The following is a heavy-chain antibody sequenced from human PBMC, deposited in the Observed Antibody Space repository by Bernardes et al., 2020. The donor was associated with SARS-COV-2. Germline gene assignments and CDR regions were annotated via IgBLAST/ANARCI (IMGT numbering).Heavy chain of an antibody. Sequence: SETLSLTCTVSGGSVSSGSYYWSWIRQPPGKGLEWIGYVSDSGRTKYNPSLKSRVTISVDTSKNQFSLKLNSVTAADTAVYYCAKTGTTSLTDFGLFDYWGQGSLVTVSS. CDR3: AKTGTTSLTDFGLFDY. CDR1: GGSVSSGSYY. V-gene: IGHV4-61*01. CDR2: VSDSGRT. D-gene: IGHD1-7*01. J-gene: IGHJ4*02.